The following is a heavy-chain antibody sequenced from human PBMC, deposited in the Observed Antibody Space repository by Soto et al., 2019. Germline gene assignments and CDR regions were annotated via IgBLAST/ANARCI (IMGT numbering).Heavy chain of an antibody. CDR1: GGSISSYY. J-gene: IGHJ5*02. D-gene: IGHD6-13*01. CDR3: AREGVNGIAAPAGVSGP. CDR2: IYTSGST. Sequence: SETLSLTFTVSGGSISSYYWSWIRQPAGKGLEWIGRIYTSGSTNYNPSLKSRVTMSVDTSKNQFSLKLSSVTAVDTAVYYCAREGVNGIAAPAGVSGPWGQGTLVTVSS. V-gene: IGHV4-4*07.